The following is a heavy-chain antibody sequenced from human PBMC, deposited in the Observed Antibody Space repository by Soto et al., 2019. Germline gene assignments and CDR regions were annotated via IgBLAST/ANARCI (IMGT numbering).Heavy chain of an antibody. CDR1: GGSTSSYY. J-gene: IGHJ5*02. Sequence: SATLSLTCTVSGGSTSSYYWSWIRQPPGKGLEWIGYIYHRGSTNYSPSLKSRVTISVDTSKNQFSLKVSSVTAADTAVYYCARVVGPSRFDPGGQGTRVNVSS. V-gene: IGHV4-59*01. CDR2: IYHRGST. D-gene: IGHD2-15*01. CDR3: ARVVGPSRFDP.